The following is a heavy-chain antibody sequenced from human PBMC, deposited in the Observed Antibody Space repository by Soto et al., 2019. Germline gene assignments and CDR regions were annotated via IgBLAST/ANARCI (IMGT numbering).Heavy chain of an antibody. CDR2: ISHGGSP. Sequence: SQTLSLTCVVARGSVSSGVFSCNWIRQPPGQGLEWIGYISHGGSPHYTPTLRSRVSISVDRSTNVISLNLTSMTPADTAVYFCARGHYYYAMDVWGQGTTVTVSS. V-gene: IGHV4-30-2*01. CDR1: RGSVSSGVFS. J-gene: IGHJ6*02. CDR3: ARGHYYYAMDV.